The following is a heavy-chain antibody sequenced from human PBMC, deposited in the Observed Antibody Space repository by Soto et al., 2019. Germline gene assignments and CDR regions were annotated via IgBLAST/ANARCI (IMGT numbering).Heavy chain of an antibody. V-gene: IGHV4-4*02. D-gene: IGHD6-19*01. J-gene: IGHJ4*02. CDR1: GGSISSSNW. CDR3: ARVAPIGVSVAGRGAFDY. CDR2: IYHSGST. Sequence: QVQLQEAGPGLVKPSGTLSLTCAVSGGSISSSNWWSWVRQPPGKGLEWIGEIYHSGSTNYNPSLKSRVTISVDKSKNQFSLKLSSVTAADTAVYYCARVAPIGVSVAGRGAFDYWGQGTLVTVSS.